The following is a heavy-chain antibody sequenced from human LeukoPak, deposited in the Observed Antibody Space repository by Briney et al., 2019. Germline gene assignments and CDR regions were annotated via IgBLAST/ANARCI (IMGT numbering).Heavy chain of an antibody. CDR3: ARDRVPFYSSTFKDYYLQYGLDV. CDR2: INPNNGGT. J-gene: IGHJ6*02. D-gene: IGHD6-19*01. Sequence: PAASVKVSCKASGYTFTGHYIHWVRQAPGQGLEWIGWINPNNGGTSYAQKFQGRVSLTRDTSISTAYMEVSRLRADDTALYYCARDRVPFYSSTFKDYYLQYGLDVWGQGTTVTVSS. V-gene: IGHV1-2*02. CDR1: GYTFTGHY.